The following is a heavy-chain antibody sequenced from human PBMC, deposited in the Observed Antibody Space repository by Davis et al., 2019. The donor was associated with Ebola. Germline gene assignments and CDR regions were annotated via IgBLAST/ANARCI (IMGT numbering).Heavy chain of an antibody. V-gene: IGHV1-69*13. J-gene: IGHJ2*01. CDR2: IIPIFGTA. Sequence: AASVKVSCKASGYTFTSYYMHWVRQAPGQGLEWMGGIIPIFGTANYAQKFQGRVTITADESTSTAYMELSSLRSEDTAVYYCASPYYYDSSGYYRSSLWYFDLWGRGTLVTVSS. CDR1: GYTFTSYY. CDR3: ASPYYYDSSGYYRSSLWYFDL. D-gene: IGHD3-22*01.